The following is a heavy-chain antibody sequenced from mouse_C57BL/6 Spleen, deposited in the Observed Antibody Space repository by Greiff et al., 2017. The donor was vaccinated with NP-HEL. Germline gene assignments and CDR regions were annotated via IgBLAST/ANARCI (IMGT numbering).Heavy chain of an antibody. D-gene: IGHD2-5*01. CDR2: IYPGSGST. CDR1: GYTFTSYW. Sequence: QVQLKQPGAELVKPGASVKMSCKASGYTFTSYWITWVKQRPGQGLEWIGDIYPGSGSTNYNEKFKSKATLTVDTSSSTAYTQLSSLTSEDSAVYYCARSEYSNYAWFAYWGQGTLVTVSA. J-gene: IGHJ3*01. CDR3: ARSEYSNYAWFAY. V-gene: IGHV1-55*01.